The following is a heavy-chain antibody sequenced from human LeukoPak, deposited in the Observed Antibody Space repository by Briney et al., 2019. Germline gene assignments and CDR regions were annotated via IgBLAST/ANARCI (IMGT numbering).Heavy chain of an antibody. CDR2: LDPNSGGT. CDR3: TRPYYDFWSGYADNWFDP. J-gene: IGHJ5*02. V-gene: IGHV1-2*02. D-gene: IGHD3-3*01. Sequence: GASVKVSCKASGYTFTGYNMHWVRQDPGQGLEWMGWLDPNSGGTNYAQKFQGRVTMTRDTSISTAYMELSRLRSDDTAVYYCTRPYYDFWSGYADNWFDPWGQGTLVTVSS. CDR1: GYTFTGYN.